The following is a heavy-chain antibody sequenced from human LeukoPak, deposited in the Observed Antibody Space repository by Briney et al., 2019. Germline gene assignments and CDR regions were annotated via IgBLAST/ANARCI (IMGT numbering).Heavy chain of an antibody. D-gene: IGHD2-15*01. CDR2: ISSSSSYI. J-gene: IGHJ3*02. CDR1: GFTFSSYS. CDR3: ARCRGGSCYSGRGAFDI. Sequence: PGGSLRLSCAASGFTFSSYSMNWVRQAPGKGLEWVSSISSSSSYIYYADSVKGRFTISRDNAKNSLYLQMNSLRAEDTAVYYCARCRGGSCYSGRGAFDIWGQGTMVTVSS. V-gene: IGHV3-21*01.